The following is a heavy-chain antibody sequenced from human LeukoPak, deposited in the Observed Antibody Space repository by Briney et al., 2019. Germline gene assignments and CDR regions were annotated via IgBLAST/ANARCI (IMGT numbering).Heavy chain of an antibody. CDR1: GYPFTGYY. Sequence: SVKVSCKASGYPFTGYYIQWVRQAPGQGLEWMGRIKSNTGGANYAQKFQGRVTLTRDTSITTAYMELSRLRPDDTAVYYCAREYNSGWFPWGQGTLVTVSS. CDR3: AREYNSGWFP. J-gene: IGHJ5*02. CDR2: IKSNTGGA. V-gene: IGHV1-2*06. D-gene: IGHD6-19*01.